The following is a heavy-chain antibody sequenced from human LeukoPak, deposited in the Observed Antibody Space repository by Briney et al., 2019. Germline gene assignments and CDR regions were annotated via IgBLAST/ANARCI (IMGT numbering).Heavy chain of an antibody. V-gene: IGHV1-69*13. J-gene: IGHJ4*02. D-gene: IGHD3-22*01. CDR1: GGTFISYA. Sequence: GASVKVSCKASGGTFISYAISWVRQAPGQGLEWMGGIIPIFGTANYAQKFQGRVTITADESTSTAYMELSSLRSEDTAVYYCASRVYYDSSGYLGDYWGQGTLVTVSS. CDR2: IIPIFGTA. CDR3: ASRVYYDSSGYLGDY.